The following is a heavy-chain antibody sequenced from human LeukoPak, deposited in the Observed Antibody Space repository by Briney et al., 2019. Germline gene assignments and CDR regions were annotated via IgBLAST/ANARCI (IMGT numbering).Heavy chain of an antibody. V-gene: IGHV4-4*02. CDR3: ARGPTYDSSGYYFDAFDI. J-gene: IGHJ3*02. CDR1: GGSVTSTNW. D-gene: IGHD3-22*01. Sequence: SETLSLTCDVSGGSVTSTNWWTWVRQPPGKGLEWIGEVHLDGRTNYNPSLKSRLIMSVDLPENHISLKLTSVTAADTAVYYCARGPTYDSSGYYFDAFDIWGQGTMVTVSS. CDR2: VHLDGRT.